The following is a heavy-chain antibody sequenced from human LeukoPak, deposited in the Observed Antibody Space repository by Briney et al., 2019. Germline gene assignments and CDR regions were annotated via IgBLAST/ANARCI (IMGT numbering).Heavy chain of an antibody. CDR1: GFTFSSYS. Sequence: PGGSLRLSCAASGFTFSSYSMNWVRQAPGKGLEWVSSISSSSYIYYADSVKGRFTISRDNAKNSLYLQMNSLRAEDTAVYYCARDWKSARGDYWGQGTLVTVSS. CDR2: ISSSSYI. CDR3: ARDWKSARGDY. J-gene: IGHJ4*02. D-gene: IGHD1-1*01. V-gene: IGHV3-21*01.